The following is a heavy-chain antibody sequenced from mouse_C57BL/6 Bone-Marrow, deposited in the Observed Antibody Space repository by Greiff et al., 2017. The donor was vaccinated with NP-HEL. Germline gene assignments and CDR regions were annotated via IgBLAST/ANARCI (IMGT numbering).Heavy chain of an antibody. D-gene: IGHD1-1*01. J-gene: IGHJ2*01. V-gene: IGHV14-4*01. CDR3: TTEVVATGDYCDY. CDR1: GFNIKDDY. CDR2: IDPENGDT. Sequence: EVQLQQSGAELVRPGASVKLSCTASGFNIKDDYMHWVKQRPEQGLEWIGWIDPENGDTEYASKFQGKATITADTSSNTAYLQLSSLTSEDTAVYYCTTEVVATGDYCDYWGQGTTLTVSS.